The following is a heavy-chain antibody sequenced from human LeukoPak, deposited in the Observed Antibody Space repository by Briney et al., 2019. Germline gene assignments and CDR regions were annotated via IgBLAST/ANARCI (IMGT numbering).Heavy chain of an antibody. V-gene: IGHV1-2*02. CDR2: INPSNGDT. Sequence: ASVKVSCKASGYTFSDYYIHWVRQAPGQGLEWMAWINPSNGDTNYAQKFQGRVTMTRDTSISTAYMELTRLTSDDTAVYYCARVGSGGWYVHPTLDYWGRGTLVTVSS. CDR3: ARVGSGGWYVHPTLDY. J-gene: IGHJ4*02. D-gene: IGHD6-19*01. CDR1: GYTFSDYY.